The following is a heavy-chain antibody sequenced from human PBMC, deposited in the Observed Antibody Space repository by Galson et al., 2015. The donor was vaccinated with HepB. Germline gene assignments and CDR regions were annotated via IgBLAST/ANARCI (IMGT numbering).Heavy chain of an antibody. Sequence: TLSLTCAVSGGSISSGGYSWSWIRQPPGKGLEWIGYIYHSGSTYYNPSLKSRVTISVDRSKNQFSLKLSSVTAADTAVYYCARGGDYGDFPLQYWGQGTLVTVSP. CDR3: ARGGDYGDFPLQY. CDR2: IYHSGST. J-gene: IGHJ4*02. V-gene: IGHV4-30-2*01. CDR1: GGSISSGGYS. D-gene: IGHD4-17*01.